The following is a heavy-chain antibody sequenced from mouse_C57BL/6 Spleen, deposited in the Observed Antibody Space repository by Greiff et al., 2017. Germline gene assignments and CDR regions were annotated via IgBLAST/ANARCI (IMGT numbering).Heavy chain of an antibody. D-gene: IGHD1-1*01. CDR2: INPGSGGT. CDR1: GYAFTNYL. J-gene: IGHJ2*01. V-gene: IGHV1-54*01. Sequence: QVQLQQSGAELVRPGTSVKVSCKASGYAFTNYLIEWVKQRPGQGLEWIGVINPGSGGTNYNEKFKGKATLTADKSSSTAYIQLSSLTSEDSAVYFCARRDYYGSSSLTFDYWGQGTTLTVSS. CDR3: ARRDYYGSSSLTFDY.